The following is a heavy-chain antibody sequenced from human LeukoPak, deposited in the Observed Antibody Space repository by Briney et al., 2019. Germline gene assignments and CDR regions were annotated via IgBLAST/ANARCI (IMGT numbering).Heavy chain of an antibody. V-gene: IGHV1-18*01. D-gene: IGHD3-22*01. CDR3: ARDVEMYYDSSAYGDY. CDR2: IRPYNGNT. Sequence: ASVKVSCKASGYTFTGYGISWVRQAPGQGLEWMGWIRPYNGNTNYAQRLQGRVTMTTDTSTSTAYMELRSLRSDDTAIYYCARDVEMYYDSSAYGDYWGQGTLVTVSS. CDR1: GYTFTGYG. J-gene: IGHJ4*02.